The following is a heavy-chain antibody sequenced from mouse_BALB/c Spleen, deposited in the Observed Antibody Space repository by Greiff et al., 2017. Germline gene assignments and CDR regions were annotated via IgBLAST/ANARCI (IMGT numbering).Heavy chain of an antibody. J-gene: IGHJ3*01. Sequence: EVMLVESGGGLVQPGGSRKLSCAASGFTFSSFGMHWVRQAPEKGLEWVAYISSGSSTIYYADTVKGRFTISRDNPKNTLFLQMTSLRSEDTAMYYSARSERGFAYWGQGTLVTVSA. V-gene: IGHV5-17*02. CDR3: ARSERGFAY. CDR1: GFTFSSFG. CDR2: ISSGSSTI.